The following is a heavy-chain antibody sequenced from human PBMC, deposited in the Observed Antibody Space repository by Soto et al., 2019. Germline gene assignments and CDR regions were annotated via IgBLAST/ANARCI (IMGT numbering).Heavy chain of an antibody. V-gene: IGHV3-48*01. CDR2: ISSSSSTI. D-gene: IGHD2-2*01. J-gene: IGHJ6*03. Sequence: GGSLRLSCAASGFTFSSYSMNWVRQAPGKGLEWVSYISSSSSTIYYADSVKGRFTISGDKAKNSLYLQMNSLRAEDTAVYYCARRDSTSYCSSTRCYAGDYYYYMDVWGKGTTVTVSS. CDR1: GFTFSSYS. CDR3: ARRDSTSYCSSTRCYAGDYYYYMDV.